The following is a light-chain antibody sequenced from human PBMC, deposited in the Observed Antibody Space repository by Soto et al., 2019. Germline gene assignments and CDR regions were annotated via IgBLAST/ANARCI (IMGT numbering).Light chain of an antibody. CDR2: DAS. V-gene: IGKV1-33*01. CDR3: QQYGSSPRT. J-gene: IGKJ1*01. CDR1: QDISNY. Sequence: DLQMTQSPSSLSASVGDRVTITCQASQDISNYLNWYQQKPGKAPKLLIYDASNLETGVPSRFSGSGSGTDFTFTISSLQPEDIATYYCQQYGSSPRTFGQGTKVEIK.